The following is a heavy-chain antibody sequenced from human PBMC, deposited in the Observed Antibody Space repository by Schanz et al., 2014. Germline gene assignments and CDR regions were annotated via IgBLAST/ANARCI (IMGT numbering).Heavy chain of an antibody. Sequence: EVQLVESGGGLVKPGGSLRLSCAASGFAFSAYSMNWVRQAPGKGLEWVSSISSSGSYIYFPDSVKGRFTISRDNAKNSLYLQMNSLRAEDTAVYYCARVRAYDYGAEAHGMDVWGHGTMVTVS. CDR3: ARVRAYDYGAEAHGMDV. J-gene: IGHJ6*02. CDR1: GFAFSAYS. CDR2: ISSSGSYI. V-gene: IGHV3-21*01. D-gene: IGHD4-17*01.